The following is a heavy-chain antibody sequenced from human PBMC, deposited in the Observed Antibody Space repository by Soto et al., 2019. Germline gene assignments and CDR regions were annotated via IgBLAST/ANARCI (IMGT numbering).Heavy chain of an antibody. CDR2: INPNSGGT. D-gene: IGHD3-3*01. CDR3: ARVQNYDVWSGYTFTHFDY. CDR1: GYTFTGYY. V-gene: IGHV1-2*04. J-gene: IGHJ4*02. Sequence: ASVKVSCKASGYTFTGYYMHWVRQAPGQGLEWMGWINPNSGGTNYAQKFQGWVTMTRDTSISTAYMELSRLRSDDTAVYYCARVQNYDVWSGYTFTHFDYWGQVNLVTVSS.